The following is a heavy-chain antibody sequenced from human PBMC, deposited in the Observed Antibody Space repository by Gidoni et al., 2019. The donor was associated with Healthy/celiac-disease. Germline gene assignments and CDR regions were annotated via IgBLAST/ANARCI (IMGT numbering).Heavy chain of an antibody. CDR3: AHSSKRAFDI. J-gene: IGHJ3*02. CDR2: IYWNDDK. D-gene: IGHD3-3*02. Sequence: QITLKESGPTLVKPTQTLTXXXTFSGFSLSTSGVGVGWIRQPPGKALEWLALIYWNDDKRYSPSLKSRLTITKDTSKNQVVLTMTXMDPVDTATYYCAHSSKRAFDIWGQGTMVXXSS. CDR1: GFSLSTSGVG. V-gene: IGHV2-5*01.